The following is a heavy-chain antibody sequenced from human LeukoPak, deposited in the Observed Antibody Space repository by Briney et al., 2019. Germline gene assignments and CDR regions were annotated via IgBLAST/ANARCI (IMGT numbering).Heavy chain of an antibody. CDR2: INHSGST. Sequence: PSETLSLTCAVYGGSFSGYYWSWIRQPPGKGLEWIGEINHSGSTNYNPSLKSRVTISVDTSKNQFSLKLSSVTAADTAVYYCASGPSYGFQHWGQGTLVTVSS. D-gene: IGHD5-18*01. CDR3: ASGPSYGFQH. V-gene: IGHV4-34*01. CDR1: GGSFSGYY. J-gene: IGHJ1*01.